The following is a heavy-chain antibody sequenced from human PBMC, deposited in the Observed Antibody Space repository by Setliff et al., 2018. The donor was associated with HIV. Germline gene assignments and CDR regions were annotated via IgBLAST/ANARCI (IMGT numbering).Heavy chain of an antibody. CDR3: ASTVKGLGGSWSLDYWGQGPYNFWSGYDTHYFDY. V-gene: IGHV3-74*01. D-gene: IGHD3-3*01. Sequence: PGGSLRLSCAASGFTFSSYWMHWVRQAPGKGLVWVSRINSDGSSTSYADSVKGRFTISRDNAKNSLSLQMNSLRPEDAAVYYCASTVKGLGGSWSLDYWGQGPYNFWSGYDTHYFDYWGQGTLVTVSS. CDR2: INSDGSST. CDR1: GFTFSSYW. J-gene: IGHJ4*02.